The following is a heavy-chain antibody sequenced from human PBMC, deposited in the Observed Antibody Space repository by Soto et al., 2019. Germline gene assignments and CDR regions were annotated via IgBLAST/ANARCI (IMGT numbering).Heavy chain of an antibody. CDR3: ARDQSVAGTDWFDP. D-gene: IGHD6-19*01. Sequence: GASVKVSCKASGYTYTSYGISWVRQAPGQGLEWMGWISAYNGNTNYAQKLQGRVTMTTDTSTSTAYMELRSLRSDDTAVYYCARDQSVAGTDWFDPWGQGTLVTVSS. CDR1: GYTYTSYG. J-gene: IGHJ5*02. V-gene: IGHV1-18*01. CDR2: ISAYNGNT.